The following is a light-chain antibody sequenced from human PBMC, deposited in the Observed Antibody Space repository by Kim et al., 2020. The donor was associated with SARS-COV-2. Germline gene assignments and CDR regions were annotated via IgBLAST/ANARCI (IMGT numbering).Light chain of an antibody. J-gene: IGKJ2*01. CDR3: QQFNSYPYT. CDR2: DAS. V-gene: IGKV1-13*02. Sequence: SASVGDRVTITCRASQGISSALAWYQQKPGIAPKLLIYDASSLESGVPSRFSGSGSGTDFTLTISSLQPEDFATYYCQQFNSYPYTFGQGTKLEI. CDR1: QGISSA.